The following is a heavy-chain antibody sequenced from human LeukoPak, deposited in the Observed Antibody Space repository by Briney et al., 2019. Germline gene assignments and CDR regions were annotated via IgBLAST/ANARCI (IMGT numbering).Heavy chain of an antibody. J-gene: IGHJ4*02. CDR3: VRDGRRDIAGVMRLFDS. D-gene: IGHD3-16*01. Sequence: PGGSLRLSCAASGFPFSSYWMHWVRQTPGKGLEWVAYISSSGTSIQYADSVKGRFTISRDNAKNSLHLQMNSLRDEDTAVYYCVRDGRRDIAGVMRLFDSWGQGTPVTVSS. V-gene: IGHV3-48*03. CDR2: ISSSGTSI. CDR1: GFPFSSYW.